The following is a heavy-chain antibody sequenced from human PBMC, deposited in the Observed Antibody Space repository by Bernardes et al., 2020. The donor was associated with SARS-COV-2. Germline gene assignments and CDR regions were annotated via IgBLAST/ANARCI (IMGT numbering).Heavy chain of an antibody. D-gene: IGHD5-12*01. CDR3: AKDLGGGYESSGDY. Sequence: GGSLRLSCAASGFTFDDYAMHWVRQAPGKGLEWVSGISWNSGSIGYADSVKGRFTISRDNAKNSLYLQMNSLRAEDTALYYCAKDLGGGYESSGDYWGQGTLVTVSS. V-gene: IGHV3-9*01. CDR1: GFTFDDYA. CDR2: ISWNSGSI. J-gene: IGHJ4*02.